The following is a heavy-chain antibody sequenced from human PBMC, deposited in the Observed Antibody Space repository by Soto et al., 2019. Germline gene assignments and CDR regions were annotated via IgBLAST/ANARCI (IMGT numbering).Heavy chain of an antibody. CDR3: ARHILITILGYYYGMDV. D-gene: IGHD3-9*01. CDR1: GFTFSSYA. V-gene: IGHV3-23*01. J-gene: IGHJ6*01. CDR2: IIGSGGSA. Sequence: PGGSLRLSCAASGFTFSSYAMSWVRQAPGKEQEWVSTIIGSGGSANYADSVKGRFTISRDSSKNTLYLQMNSLRADDTAVYYCARHILITILGYYYGMDVWGQGTTVTVSS.